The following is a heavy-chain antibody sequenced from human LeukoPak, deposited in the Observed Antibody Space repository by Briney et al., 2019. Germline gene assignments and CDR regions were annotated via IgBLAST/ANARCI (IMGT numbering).Heavy chain of an antibody. Sequence: SVSVSCTPSGGTVITYAISWVRQAPGQGLEGMGRIIPIFGTANYAQKFQIRDTMTADKSPSTAYMELSSLRSEDTAVYYCARCVIYYFWSGYDYWGQGTGVSVSS. CDR2: IIPIFGTA. CDR1: GGTVITYA. V-gene: IGHV1-69*06. D-gene: IGHD3-3*01. J-gene: IGHJ4*02. CDR3: ARCVIYYFWSGYDY.